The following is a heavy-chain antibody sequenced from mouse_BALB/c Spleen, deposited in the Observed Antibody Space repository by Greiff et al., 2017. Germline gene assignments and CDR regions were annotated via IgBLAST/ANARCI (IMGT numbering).Heavy chain of an antibody. V-gene: IGHV5-17*02. CDR1: GFTFSSFG. CDR2: ISSGSSTI. D-gene: IGHD4-1*01. Sequence: EVQLVESGGGLVQPGGSRKLSCAASGFTFSSFGMHWVRQAPEKGLEWVAYISSGSSTIYYADTVKGRFTISRDNPKNTLFLQMTSLRSEDTAMYYCARRTGTGAMDYWGQGTSVTVSS. J-gene: IGHJ4*01. CDR3: ARRTGTGAMDY.